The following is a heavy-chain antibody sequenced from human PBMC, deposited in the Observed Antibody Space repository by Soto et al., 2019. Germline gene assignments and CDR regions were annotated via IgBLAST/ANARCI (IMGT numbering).Heavy chain of an antibody. J-gene: IGHJ4*02. V-gene: IGHV4-38-2*01. CDR2: IYHSGST. Sequence: PSETLSLTCAVSGYSISSGYYWGWIRQPPGKGLEWIGSIYHSGSTYYNPSLKSRVTISVDTSKNQFSLKLSSVTAADTAVYYCARGASSGWYNFDYWGQGTLVTVPQ. D-gene: IGHD6-19*01. CDR1: GYSISSGYY. CDR3: ARGASSGWYNFDY.